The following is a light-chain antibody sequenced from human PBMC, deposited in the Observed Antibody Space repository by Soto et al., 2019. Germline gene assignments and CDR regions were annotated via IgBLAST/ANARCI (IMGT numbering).Light chain of an antibody. CDR2: NDY. Sequence: QSALTQPPSASGTAGQRVTISCSGSSSNIEDNSVSWYQRLPGTAPKLLIYNDYERPSGVPDRFSGSKSGTSASLAISGLQSEDDGDYYCTAWDDNVNGWLFGGGTKLTVL. V-gene: IGLV1-44*01. CDR1: SSNIEDNS. CDR3: TAWDDNVNGWL. J-gene: IGLJ3*02.